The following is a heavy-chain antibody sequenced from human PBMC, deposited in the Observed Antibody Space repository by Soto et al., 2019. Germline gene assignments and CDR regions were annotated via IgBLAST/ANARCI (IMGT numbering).Heavy chain of an antibody. J-gene: IGHJ6*02. CDR3: VREMPVPIRGGYYYYSVLDA. Sequence: GGSLRLSCAASGFSFNDNWMHRVRQVPGKGLMWVSRLKSDGRDTIYADSVKGRFTVSRDSAKDTLYLQMNSLRVEDTAVYYCVREMPVPIRGGYYYYSVLDAWGQGTTVTVSS. CDR1: GFSFNDNW. D-gene: IGHD2-2*01. V-gene: IGHV3-74*01. CDR2: LKSDGRDT.